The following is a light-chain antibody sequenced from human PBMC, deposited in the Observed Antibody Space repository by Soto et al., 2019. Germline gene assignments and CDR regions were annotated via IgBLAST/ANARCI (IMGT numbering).Light chain of an antibody. Sequence: DIQMTQSPSSLSASVGDRVTITCRASQSIDTYLNWYQQKPGKAPKVLITAAFSLQTGVPSRFSGSGSGTDFTLTISSLQPEDFATYYCQQSYSTLPWTFGQGTKVEIK. CDR1: QSIDTY. CDR2: AAF. CDR3: QQSYSTLPWT. J-gene: IGKJ1*01. V-gene: IGKV1-39*01.